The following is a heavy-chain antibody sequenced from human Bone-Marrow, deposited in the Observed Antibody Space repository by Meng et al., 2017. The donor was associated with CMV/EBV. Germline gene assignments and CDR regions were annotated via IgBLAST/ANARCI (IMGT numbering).Heavy chain of an antibody. J-gene: IGHJ2*01. CDR1: ARPFRSYA. Sequence: ASARPFRSYALSWLRQAPGQGLAWMGGIIPIFGTANYAQKFQGRVTITTDESTSTAYMELSSLRSEDTAVYYCARDKSGSYYDWYFDLWGRGTLVTVSS. D-gene: IGHD1-26*01. CDR2: IIPIFGTA. V-gene: IGHV1-69*05. CDR3: ARDKSGSYYDWYFDL.